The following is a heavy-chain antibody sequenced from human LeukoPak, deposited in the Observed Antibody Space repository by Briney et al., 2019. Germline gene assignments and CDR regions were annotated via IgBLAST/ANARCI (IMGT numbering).Heavy chain of an antibody. J-gene: IGHJ5*02. D-gene: IGHD2-2*01. CDR3: ARVRRYCSSTSCTGYNWFDP. V-gene: IGHV1-2*02. CDR2: INPNRGGT. CDR1: GYTFTGYY. Sequence: ASVKVSCKASGYTFTGYYMHWVRQAPGQGLEWMGWINPNRGGTNYAQKFQGRVTMTRDTSISTAYMELSRLRSDDTAVYYCARVRRYCSSTSCTGYNWFDPWGQGILVTVSS.